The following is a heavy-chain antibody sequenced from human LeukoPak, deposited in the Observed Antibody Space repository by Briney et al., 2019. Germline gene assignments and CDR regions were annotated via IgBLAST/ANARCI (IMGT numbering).Heavy chain of an antibody. J-gene: IGHJ4*02. V-gene: IGHV3-11*04. CDR3: ARILDSAWGELGY. CDR2: ISSSGSTI. D-gene: IGHD6-19*01. Sequence: GGSLRLSCAASGFTFSDYYMSRIRQAPGKGLEWVSYISSSGSTIYYADSVKGRFTISRDNAKNSLYLQTNSLRAEDTAVYYCARILDSAWGELGYWGQGTLVTVSS. CDR1: GFTFSDYY.